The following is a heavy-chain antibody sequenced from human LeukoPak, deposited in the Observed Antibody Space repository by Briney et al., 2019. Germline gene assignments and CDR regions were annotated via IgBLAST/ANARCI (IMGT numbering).Heavy chain of an antibody. J-gene: IGHJ5*02. CDR3: ARELPSTGNWFDP. D-gene: IGHD1-14*01. V-gene: IGHV4-59*01. Sequence: SETLSLTCNISGVPITDYYWSWIRLAPRRGLEWIGYMYYSGDSNSNPSLEGRVTMSADTSTNQFSLRLTSVTAADTAIYYCARELPSTGNWFDPWGQGILVTVCS. CDR2: MYYSGDS. CDR1: GVPITDYY.